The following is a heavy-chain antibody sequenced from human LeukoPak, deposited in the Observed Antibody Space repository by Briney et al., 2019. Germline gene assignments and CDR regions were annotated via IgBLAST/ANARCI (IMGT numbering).Heavy chain of an antibody. D-gene: IGHD6-19*01. CDR2: IKSVEIA. Sequence: GGSLTLFCAPSGFTVSRNYMVGLPDAPGKGLEWFSFIKSVEIANFEESVKGRFTISRDKSKNTIYLQINSRRAEDTAVYYCATVATDSNGWYQFDYWGEGTLVTASS. V-gene: IGHV3-66*01. CDR3: ATVATDSNGWYQFDY. CDR1: GFTVSRNY. J-gene: IGHJ4*02.